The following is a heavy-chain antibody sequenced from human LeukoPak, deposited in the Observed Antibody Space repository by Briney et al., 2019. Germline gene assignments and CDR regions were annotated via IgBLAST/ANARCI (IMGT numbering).Heavy chain of an antibody. V-gene: IGHV4-30-4*01. Sequence: SETLSLTCTVSGGSISSGDYYWSWIRQPPGKGLEWIGYIYYSRSTYYNPSLKSRVTISVDTSKNQFSLKLSSVTAADTAVYYCARGSSGSYAFDIWGQGTMVTVSS. CDR3: ARGSSGSYAFDI. D-gene: IGHD1-26*01. CDR2: IYYSRST. J-gene: IGHJ3*02. CDR1: GGSISSGDYY.